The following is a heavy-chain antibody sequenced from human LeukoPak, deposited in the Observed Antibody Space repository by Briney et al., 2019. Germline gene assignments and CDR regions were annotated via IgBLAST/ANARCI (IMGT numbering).Heavy chain of an antibody. CDR1: GGSISSGDYY. J-gene: IGHJ3*02. V-gene: IGHV4-30-4*08. CDR2: IYYSGST. CDR3: ARHVRLFDWENTGGALDI. Sequence: SETLSLTCTVSGGSISSGDYYWSWIRQPPGKGLEWIGYIYYSGSTYYNPSLKSRVTISVDTSKNQFSLKLSSVTAAGTAVYYCARHVRLFDWENTGGALDIWGQGTKVTVSS. D-gene: IGHD3-9*01.